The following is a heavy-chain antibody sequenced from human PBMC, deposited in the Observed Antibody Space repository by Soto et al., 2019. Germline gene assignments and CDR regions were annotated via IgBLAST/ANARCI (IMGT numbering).Heavy chain of an antibody. V-gene: IGHV4-31*03. D-gene: IGHD2-2*01. Sequence: QVQLQESGPGLMQPSQTLSLTCTVSGGSIGSGGYWWSWIRQHPGRGLEWIGFVSYPGNTQYNPSLKGRVNIWVDTSTKPFSLKLSSVTAADTAVYYCARGTLGWGQGILVTVSS. CDR1: GGSIGSGGYW. J-gene: IGHJ4*02. CDR3: ARGTLG. CDR2: VSYPGNT.